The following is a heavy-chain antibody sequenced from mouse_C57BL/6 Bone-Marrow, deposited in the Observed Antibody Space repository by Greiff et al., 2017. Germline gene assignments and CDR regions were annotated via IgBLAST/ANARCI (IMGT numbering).Heavy chain of an antibody. CDR3: ARERDYSNTWFAY. D-gene: IGHD2-5*01. J-gene: IGHJ3*01. V-gene: IGHV1-64*01. Sequence: QVQLQQPGAELVKPGASVKLSCKASGYTFTSYWMHWVKQRPGQGLEWIGMIHPNSGSTNYNEKFKSKATLTVDKSSSTAYMQLSSLTSEDSAVYYGARERDYSNTWFAYWGQGTLVTVSA. CDR2: IHPNSGST. CDR1: GYTFTSYW.